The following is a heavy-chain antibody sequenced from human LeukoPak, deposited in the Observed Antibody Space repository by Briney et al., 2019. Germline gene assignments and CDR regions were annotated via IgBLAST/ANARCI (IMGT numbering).Heavy chain of an antibody. V-gene: IGHV3-20*04. Sequence: PGGSLRLSCAASEFTFSSYAMSWVRQAPGKGLESVSGINWNGGSTGYADSVKGRFTISRDNAKNSLYLQMNSLRAEDTALYYCARDRRAARPEFDYWGQGTLVTVSS. D-gene: IGHD6-6*01. CDR2: INWNGGST. J-gene: IGHJ4*02. CDR1: EFTFSSYA. CDR3: ARDRRAARPEFDY.